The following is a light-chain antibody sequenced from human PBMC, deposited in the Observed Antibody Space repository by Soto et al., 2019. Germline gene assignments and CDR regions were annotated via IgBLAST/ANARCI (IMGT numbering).Light chain of an antibody. Sequence: TRQSPATLSVSPGAGATLSCKASQGIGHTLAWYQHKPGQTPSLLIYDTFTRATGVPTRFSGSRSGAEFTLTINSLQSEVGAVYYCQPYNNWPLTFGGGTKVEI. CDR3: QPYNNWPLT. V-gene: IGKV3-15*01. CDR2: DTF. CDR1: QGIGHT. J-gene: IGKJ4*01.